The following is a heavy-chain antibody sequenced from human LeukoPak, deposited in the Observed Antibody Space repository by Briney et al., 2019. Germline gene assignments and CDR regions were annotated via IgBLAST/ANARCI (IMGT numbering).Heavy chain of an antibody. CDR3: ANPRYDSSGYYYVD. CDR2: INGGSGNT. J-gene: IGHJ4*02. CDR1: GYTFTDYT. Sequence: ASVKVSCKASGYTFTDYTMHWLRQAPGQRLDWMGWINGGSGNTKYSPEFQGRVTITRDTSASTAYMELSSLRSEDAAVYYCANPRYDSSGYYYVDWGQGTLVTVSS. V-gene: IGHV1-3*01. D-gene: IGHD3-22*01.